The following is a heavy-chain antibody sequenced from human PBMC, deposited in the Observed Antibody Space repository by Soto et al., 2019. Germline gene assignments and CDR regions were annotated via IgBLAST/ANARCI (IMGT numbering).Heavy chain of an antibody. D-gene: IGHD2-15*01. Sequence: SETLSLTCTVSGGSISSSSYYWGWILQPPGTGLEWIGSIYYSGSTYYNPSLKSRVTISVDTSKNQFSLKLSSVTAADTAVYYCARTPRFLGSGGSCYRFDPWGQGTLVTVSS. CDR3: ARTPRFLGSGGSCYRFDP. J-gene: IGHJ5*02. CDR2: IYYSGST. V-gene: IGHV4-39*01. CDR1: GGSISSSSYY.